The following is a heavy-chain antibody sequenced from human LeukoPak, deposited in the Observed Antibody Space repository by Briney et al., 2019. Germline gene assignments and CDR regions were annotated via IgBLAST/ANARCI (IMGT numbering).Heavy chain of an antibody. CDR1: GFTFSDYY. J-gene: IGHJ4*02. V-gene: IGHV3-11*01. CDR2: ISSSGSTI. CDR3: ARADSSSWYESTYYFDY. D-gene: IGHD6-13*01. Sequence: PGGSLRLSCAASGFTFSDYYMSWIRQAPGKGLEWVSYISSSGSTIYYADSVKGRFTISRDNAKNSLYLQMNNLRAEDTAVYYCARADSSSWYESTYYFDYWGQGTLVTVSS.